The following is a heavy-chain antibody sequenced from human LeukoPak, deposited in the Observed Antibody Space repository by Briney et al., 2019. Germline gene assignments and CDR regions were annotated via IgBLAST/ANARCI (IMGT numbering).Heavy chain of an antibody. D-gene: IGHD4-11*01. V-gene: IGHV4-59*01. CDR3: ARDGTDSNHNYYCYHIDV. CDR2: IYYSGST. Sequence: SETLSLTCTVSGGSISSYYWSWIRQPPGKGLEWIGYIYYSGSTNYNPSLKSRVTISVDTSKNQFSLKLNSVTAADTAVYYCARDGTDSNHNYYCYHIDVWGKGTTVTVSS. J-gene: IGHJ6*03. CDR1: GGSISSYY.